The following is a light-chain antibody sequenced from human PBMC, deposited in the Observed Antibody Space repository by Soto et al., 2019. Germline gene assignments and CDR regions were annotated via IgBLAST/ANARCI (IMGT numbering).Light chain of an antibody. J-gene: IGLJ2*01. CDR1: SSNIGGNI. CDR3: AAWDDSLNGLV. V-gene: IGLV1-44*01. Sequence: QSALTQPPSASGTPGQRVTISCSGSSSNIGGNIVNWYQQLPGTAPKLLIFGNDQRPSWVPDRFSGSKSGTSASLAISGLQSEDEANYYSAAWDDSLNGLVFGGVTKVTVL. CDR2: GND.